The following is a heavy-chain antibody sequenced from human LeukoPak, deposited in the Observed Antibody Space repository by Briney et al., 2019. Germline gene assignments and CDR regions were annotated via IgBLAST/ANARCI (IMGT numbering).Heavy chain of an antibody. D-gene: IGHD5-18*01. CDR2: IIPIFGTA. CDR3: ARDGYSYGLKSPTYYFDY. Sequence: SVKVSCKASGGTFSSYAISWVRQAPGQGLEWMGGIIPIFGTANYAQKFQGRVTITADESTSTAYMELSRLKSEDTAVYYCARDGYSYGLKSPTYYFDYWGQGTLVTVSS. CDR1: GGTFSSYA. V-gene: IGHV1-69*01. J-gene: IGHJ4*02.